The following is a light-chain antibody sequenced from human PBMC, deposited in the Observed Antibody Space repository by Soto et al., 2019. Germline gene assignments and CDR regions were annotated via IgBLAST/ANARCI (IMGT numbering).Light chain of an antibody. CDR3: EKYNSSPFT. Sequence: DIQMTQSPSSLSASVGDRVTITCRASQDISNFLVWFQQKPGKVPNLLIYGASTLQSGVPSRFIGSGSGTDLTRTISSLQPEDVATYFGEKYNSSPFTCGRGTTVDI. V-gene: IGKV1-27*01. CDR1: QDISNF. CDR2: GAS. J-gene: IGKJ3*01.